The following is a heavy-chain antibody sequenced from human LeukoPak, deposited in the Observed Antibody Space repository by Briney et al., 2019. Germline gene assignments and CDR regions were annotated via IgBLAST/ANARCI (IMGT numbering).Heavy chain of an antibody. Sequence: GGSLRLSCAATGFTFRSYGMHWVRQAPGKGLEWVAVVSYDGNTKYYADSVKGRITISRDDSKNTLYLQMNSLRAEDTAVYYCAKEFASGYQDYWGQGTLVTVSS. V-gene: IGHV3-30*18. CDR3: AKEFASGYQDY. D-gene: IGHD3-3*01. J-gene: IGHJ4*02. CDR2: VSYDGNTK. CDR1: GFTFRSYG.